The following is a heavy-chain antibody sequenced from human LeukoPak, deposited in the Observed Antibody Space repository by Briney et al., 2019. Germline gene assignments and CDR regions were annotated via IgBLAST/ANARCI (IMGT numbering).Heavy chain of an antibody. V-gene: IGHV3-9*01. CDR1: GFTFSTYS. CDR3: AKDLWVAAAGMEGGFDY. Sequence: PGGSLRLSCAASGFTFSTYSMNWVRQAPGKGLEWVSGISWNSGSIGYADSVKGRFTISRDNAKNSLYLQMNSLRAEDTALYYCAKDLWVAAAGMEGGFDYWGQGTLVTVSS. CDR2: ISWNSGSI. J-gene: IGHJ4*02. D-gene: IGHD6-13*01.